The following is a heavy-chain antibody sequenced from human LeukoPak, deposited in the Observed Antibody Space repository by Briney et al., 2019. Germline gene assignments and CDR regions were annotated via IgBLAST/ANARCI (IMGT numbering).Heavy chain of an antibody. J-gene: IGHJ4*02. V-gene: IGHV4-59*01. Sequence: SETLSLTCTVSNGSISNYYWSWIRQPPGKGLEWIGYIYYSGSTNYSPSLKSRVTISVDTSKNQFSLKLSSVTAADTAVYYCARGRGYQLPYYFDYWGQGTLVTVSS. CDR3: ARGRGYQLPYYFDY. CDR2: IYYSGST. D-gene: IGHD2-2*01. CDR1: NGSISNYY.